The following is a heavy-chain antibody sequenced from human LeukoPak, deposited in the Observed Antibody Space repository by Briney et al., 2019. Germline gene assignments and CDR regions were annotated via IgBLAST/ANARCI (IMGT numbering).Heavy chain of an antibody. J-gene: IGHJ4*02. CDR1: GFTFSNSA. D-gene: IGHD3-10*01. CDR3: AKDLGAGGGSVFDY. V-gene: IGHV3-23*01. CDR2: ISGSGGNT. Sequence: GGSLRLSCAASGFTFSNSAMSWVRQAPGKGLEWVSAISGSGGNTYYADSVKGRFTISKDNSRDTLYLQMNSLRAEDTAIYYCAKDLGAGGGSVFDYWGQGALVTGSS.